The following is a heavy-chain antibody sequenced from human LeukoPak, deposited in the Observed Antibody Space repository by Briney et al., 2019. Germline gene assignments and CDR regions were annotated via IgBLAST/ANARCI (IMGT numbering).Heavy chain of an antibody. CDR2: INPNGGST. Sequence: GASVRLSCTASGYTFTSYYMHWVRQAPGQGLEWMGIINPNGGSTIYAQKFQGRVTITRDMSTSTLYMELNSLRSEDTAVYYCARGTQPLTGTIDYWGQGTLVTVSS. V-gene: IGHV1-46*01. CDR3: ARGTQPLTGTIDY. J-gene: IGHJ4*02. CDR1: GYTFTSYY. D-gene: IGHD1-7*01.